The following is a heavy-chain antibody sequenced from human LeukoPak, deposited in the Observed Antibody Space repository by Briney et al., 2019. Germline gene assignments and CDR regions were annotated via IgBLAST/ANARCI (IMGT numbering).Heavy chain of an antibody. CDR2: MSDSGTNT. CDR3: AKGGAVSSKSITMVRGTRRYYYYMDV. D-gene: IGHD3-10*01. V-gene: IGHV3-23*01. J-gene: IGHJ6*03. CDR1: GFTFSTYG. Sequence: GGSLRLSCGASGFTFSTYGMTWVRQAPGEGLEWVSGMSDSGTNTYYADSVKGRFTISRDNSKNTLYLQMNSLRAEDTAVYYCAKGGAVSSKSITMVRGTRRYYYYMDVWGKGTTVTISS.